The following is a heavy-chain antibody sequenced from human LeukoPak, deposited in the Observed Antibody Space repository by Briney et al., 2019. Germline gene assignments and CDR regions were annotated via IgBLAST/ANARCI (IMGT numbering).Heavy chain of an antibody. CDR3: ASVERDQYYFDY. Sequence: SETLSLTCTVSGGSISSGSYYWSWIRQPAGKGLEWIGRIYTSGSTNYNPSLKSRVTISVDTSKNQFSLKLSSVTAADTAVYYCASVERDQYYFDYWGQGTLVTVSS. J-gene: IGHJ4*02. CDR1: GGSISSGSYY. D-gene: IGHD2-2*01. V-gene: IGHV4-61*02. CDR2: IYTSGST.